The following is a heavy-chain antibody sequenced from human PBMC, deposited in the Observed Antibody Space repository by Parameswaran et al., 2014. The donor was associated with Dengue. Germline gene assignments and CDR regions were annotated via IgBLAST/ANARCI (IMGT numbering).Heavy chain of an antibody. D-gene: IGHD3-3*01. CDR3: AGGLEWLLSPFDY. V-gene: IGHV3-66*01. CDR2: IYSGGST. J-gene: IGHJ4*02. Sequence: RWIRQPPGKGLEWVSVIYSGGSTYYADSVKGRFTISRDNSKNTLYLQMNSLRAEDTAVYYCAGGLEWLLSPFDYWGQGTLVTVSS.